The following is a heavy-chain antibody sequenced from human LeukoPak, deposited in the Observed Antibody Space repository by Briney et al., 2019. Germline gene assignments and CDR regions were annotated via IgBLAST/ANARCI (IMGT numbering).Heavy chain of an antibody. CDR2: ISYDGSNK. J-gene: IGHJ6*04. D-gene: IGHD2-15*01. V-gene: IGHV3-30*18. CDR1: GLTLSSYG. Sequence: PGGSLRLSCVVSGLTLSSYGMHWVRQAPGKGLEWVAVISYDGSNKYYADSVKGRFTISRDNSKNTLYLQMNSLRAEDTAVFYCAKGAPPCSGGSCYSGYYFYGMDVWGKGITVTVSS. CDR3: AKGAPPCSGGSCYSGYYFYGMDV.